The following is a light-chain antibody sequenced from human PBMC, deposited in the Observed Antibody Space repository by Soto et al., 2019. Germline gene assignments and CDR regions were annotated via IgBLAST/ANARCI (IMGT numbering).Light chain of an antibody. Sequence: EILLTQSRFTLALSPVEIATLSCRAGQSVSSTQLAWYQQEPGQAPRLLMYGASRRATGIPDRLSGSGSGTDFTLTISRLEAEDFAVYYCQQYGSSPITFGQGTKVDI. V-gene: IGKV3-20*01. CDR2: GAS. CDR3: QQYGSSPIT. CDR1: QSVSSTQ. J-gene: IGKJ1*01.